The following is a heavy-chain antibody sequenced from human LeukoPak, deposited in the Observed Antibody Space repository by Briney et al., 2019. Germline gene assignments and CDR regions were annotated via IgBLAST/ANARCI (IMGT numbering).Heavy chain of an antibody. J-gene: IGHJ4*02. CDR2: ISINGGST. D-gene: IGHD5-12*01. CDR1: GFTFSNYA. CDR3: VNDGSGGYDHDY. V-gene: IGHV3-64D*09. Sequence: GGSLRLSCSASGFTFSNYAMHWVRQAPGKGLEYVSAISINGGSTYYADSVKGRFTISRDNSKNTLYLQMSSLRVEDTAVYYCVNDGSGGYDHDYWGQGTLVTVSS.